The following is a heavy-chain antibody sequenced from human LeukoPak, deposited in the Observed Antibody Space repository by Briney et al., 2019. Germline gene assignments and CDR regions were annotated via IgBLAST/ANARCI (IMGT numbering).Heavy chain of an antibody. CDR1: GGSISSSNYY. V-gene: IGHV4-39*07. D-gene: IGHD3-10*01. J-gene: IGHJ5*02. CDR2: INHSGST. Sequence: SETLSLTCTVSGGSISSSNYYWSWIRQPPGKGLEWIGEINHSGSTNYNPSLKSRVTISVDTSKNQFSMKLSSVTAADTAVYYCARRRGLVVRGVIKGWFDPWGQGTLVTVSS. CDR3: ARRRGLVVRGVIKGWFDP.